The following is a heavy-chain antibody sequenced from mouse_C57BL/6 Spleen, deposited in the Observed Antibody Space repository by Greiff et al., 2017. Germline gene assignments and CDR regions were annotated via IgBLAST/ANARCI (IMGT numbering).Heavy chain of an antibody. CDR3: ARGYDGYYDYAMDY. D-gene: IGHD2-3*01. V-gene: IGHV1-22*01. CDR1: GYTFTDYN. Sequence: EVKLQESGPELVKPGASVKMSCKASGYTFTDYNMHWVKQSHGKSLEWIGYINPNNGGTSYNQKFKGKATLTVNKSSSTAYMELRSLTSEDSAVYYCARGYDGYYDYAMDYWGQGTSVTVSS. CDR2: INPNNGGT. J-gene: IGHJ4*01.